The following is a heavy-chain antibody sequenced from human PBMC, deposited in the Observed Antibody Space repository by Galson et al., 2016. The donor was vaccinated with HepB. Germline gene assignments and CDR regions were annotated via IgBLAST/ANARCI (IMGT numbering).Heavy chain of an antibody. J-gene: IGHJ3*02. Sequence: SLRLSCAASGFSISIYSMNWVRQAPGKGLEWVSAIRGSGTGTSYTDSVKGRFTISRDNSKNTLYLQMNSLRAEGAAVYYCAKISPVGYNSGWGGSFDIWGRGTMVTVSS. CDR3: AKISPVGYNSGWGGSFDI. CDR1: GFSISIYS. D-gene: IGHD6-19*01. V-gene: IGHV3-23*01. CDR2: IRGSGTGT.